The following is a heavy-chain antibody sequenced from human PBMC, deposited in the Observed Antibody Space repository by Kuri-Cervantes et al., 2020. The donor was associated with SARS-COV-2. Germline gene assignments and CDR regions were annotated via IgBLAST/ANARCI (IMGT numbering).Heavy chain of an antibody. V-gene: IGHV4-38-2*02. J-gene: IGHJ6*03. D-gene: IGHD3-22*01. CDR2: VHHSGST. Sequence: GSLRLSCSVSGDSISTGYYWNWIRQSPEKGLEWIGSVHHSGSTYYNPSLKSRVTISVDTSKNQFSLKLSSVTAADTAVYYCARDRRDSSGYYYGGLDYYYYYMDVWGKGTTVTVSS. CDR3: ARDRRDSSGYYYGGLDYYYYYMDV. CDR1: GDSISTGYY.